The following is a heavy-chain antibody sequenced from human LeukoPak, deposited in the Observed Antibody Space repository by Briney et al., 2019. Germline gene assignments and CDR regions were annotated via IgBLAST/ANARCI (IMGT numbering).Heavy chain of an antibody. D-gene: IGHD3-10*01. CDR3: ARERGSQLRYYYYMDV. CDR2: IYTSGST. Sequence: SETLSLTCTVSGGSISSYYWSWIRQPAGKGLEWIGRIYTSGSTNYNPSLKSRVTMSVDTSKNQFSLKLSPVTAADTAVYYCARERGSQLRYYYYMDVWGKGTTVTISS. V-gene: IGHV4-4*07. J-gene: IGHJ6*03. CDR1: GGSISSYY.